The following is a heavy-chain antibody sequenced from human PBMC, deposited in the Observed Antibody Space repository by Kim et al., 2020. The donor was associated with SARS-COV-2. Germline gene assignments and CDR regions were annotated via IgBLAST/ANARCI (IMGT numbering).Heavy chain of an antibody. CDR3: ARLTGTIAVAGPFDP. CDR2: IYHSGST. D-gene: IGHD6-19*01. V-gene: IGHV4-4*02. CDR1: GGSISSSNW. Sequence: SETLSLTCAVSGGSISSSNWWSWVRQPPGKGLEWIGEIYHSGSTNYNPSLKSRVTISVDKSKNQFSLKLSSVTAADTAVYYCARLTGTIAVAGPFDPWGQGTLVTVSS. J-gene: IGHJ5*02.